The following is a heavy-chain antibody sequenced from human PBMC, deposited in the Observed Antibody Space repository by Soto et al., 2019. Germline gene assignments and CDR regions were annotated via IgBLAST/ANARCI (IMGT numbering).Heavy chain of an antibody. CDR1: GFTFRTYG. Sequence: VGSLRLSCAASGFTFRTYGMNWVRRAPGGGLEWVASISSSGSFIYYADSVKGRFTISRDDAEKSLYLQMNSLRAEDTALYYCAREPEGIAAALDYWGRGTLVTVSS. D-gene: IGHD6-13*01. CDR3: AREPEGIAAALDY. V-gene: IGHV3-21*01. J-gene: IGHJ4*02. CDR2: ISSSGSFI.